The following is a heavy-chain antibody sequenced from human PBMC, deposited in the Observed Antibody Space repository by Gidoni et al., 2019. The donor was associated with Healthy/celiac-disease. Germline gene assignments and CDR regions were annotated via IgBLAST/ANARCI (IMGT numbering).Heavy chain of an antibody. CDR1: GYTFTSYY. CDR3: AREYSSSYDY. J-gene: IGHJ4*02. Sequence: HVQLVQSGAEVTKPGASVKVSCKASGYTFTSYYMQWVRQALGQGLEWMGIINPSGGRTSYAQKFQGRVTRTRETSTSTVYMELSSLRSEDTAVYYCAREYSSSYDYWGQGTLVTVSS. V-gene: IGHV1-46*01. D-gene: IGHD6-13*01. CDR2: INPSGGRT.